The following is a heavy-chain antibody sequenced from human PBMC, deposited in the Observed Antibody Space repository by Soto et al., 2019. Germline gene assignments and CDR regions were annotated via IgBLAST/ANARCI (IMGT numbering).Heavy chain of an antibody. D-gene: IGHD3-9*01. CDR1: GYTFTSYG. Sequence: ASVKVSCKASGYTFTSYGFSWVRQAPGQGLEWMGWISAYNGNTNYAQKLQGRVTMTRDTSTSTVYMELSSLRSEDTAVYYCARVSIFSRSSFDYWGQGNLVTVSS. V-gene: IGHV1-18*01. CDR3: ARVSIFSRSSFDY. J-gene: IGHJ4*02. CDR2: ISAYNGNT.